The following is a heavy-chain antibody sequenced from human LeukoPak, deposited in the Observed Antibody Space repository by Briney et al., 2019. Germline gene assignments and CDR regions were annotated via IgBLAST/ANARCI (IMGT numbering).Heavy chain of an antibody. CDR2: IYPGDSDT. D-gene: IGHD6-6*01. Sequence: GESLKISCKGSGYIFTTYWIGWVRQMPGKGLEWMGIIYPGDSDTTYSPSFQGQVTISADKSIDTAYLQWSSLKASDTAMYYCARAYSSSSSVDYWGQGTLVTVSS. V-gene: IGHV5-51*01. J-gene: IGHJ4*02. CDR3: ARAYSSSSSVDY. CDR1: GYIFTTYW.